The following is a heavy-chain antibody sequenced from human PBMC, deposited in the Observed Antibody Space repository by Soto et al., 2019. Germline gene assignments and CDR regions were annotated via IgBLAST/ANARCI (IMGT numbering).Heavy chain of an antibody. J-gene: IGHJ6*02. CDR1: GGSISSSNW. V-gene: IGHV4-4*02. CDR2: IYHSGCT. D-gene: IGHD2-2*01. Sequence: QVQLQESGPGLVKPSGTLSLTCAVSGGSISSSNWWSWVRQPPGKGLEWIGEIYHSGCTNYNPSLKRRVTISVDKSKNQFSLKLSSVTAADTAVYYCASRYCISTSCYVGYYGMDVWGQGTTVTVSS. CDR3: ASRYCISTSCYVGYYGMDV.